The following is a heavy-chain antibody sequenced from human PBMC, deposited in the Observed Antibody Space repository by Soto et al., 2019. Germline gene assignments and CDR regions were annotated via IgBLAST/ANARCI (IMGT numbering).Heavy chain of an antibody. CDR1: GGSISSYY. D-gene: IGHD3-10*01. V-gene: IGHV4-59*01. J-gene: IGHJ4*02. Sequence: SETLSLTCSVSGGSISSYYWAWIRHSPGKGLEWIGHIYDSGSTNYSPALKSRVSMSVDTSKNLFSLKMNSVTAADTAVYYCARSPMVPVYYFDFWGQGTVVTVSS. CDR3: ARSPMVPVYYFDF. CDR2: IYDSGST.